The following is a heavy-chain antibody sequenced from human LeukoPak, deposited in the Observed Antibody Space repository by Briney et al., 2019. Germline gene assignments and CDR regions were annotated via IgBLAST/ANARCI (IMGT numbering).Heavy chain of an antibody. CDR2: INHSGST. CDR1: GYSITSAYY. D-gene: IGHD2-2*02. J-gene: IGHJ3*02. Sequence: SETLSLTCTVSGYSITSAYYWSWIRQPPGKGLEWIGEINHSGSTNYNPSLKSRVTISVDTSKNQFSLKLSSVTAADTAVYYCARVRRYPNGDAFDIWGQGTMVTVSS. CDR3: ARVRRYPNGDAFDI. V-gene: IGHV4-34*01.